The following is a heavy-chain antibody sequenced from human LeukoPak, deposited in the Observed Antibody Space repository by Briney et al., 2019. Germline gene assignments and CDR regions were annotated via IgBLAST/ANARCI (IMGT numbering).Heavy chain of an antibody. Sequence: ASVKVSCKXSGGTFSSYAISWVRQAPGQGLEWMGRIIPIFGTANYAQKFQGRVTITTDESTSTAYMELSSLRSEDTAVYYCARGQDWAAAGTGYYFDYWGQGTLVTVSS. V-gene: IGHV1-69*05. J-gene: IGHJ4*02. D-gene: IGHD6-13*01. CDR1: GGTFSSYA. CDR3: ARGQDWAAAGTGYYFDY. CDR2: IIPIFGTA.